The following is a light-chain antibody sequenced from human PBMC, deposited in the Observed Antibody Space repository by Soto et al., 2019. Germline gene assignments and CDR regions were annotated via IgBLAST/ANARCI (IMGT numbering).Light chain of an antibody. CDR3: HPYGSSRT. J-gene: IGKJ1*01. CDR1: QSVSTSN. V-gene: IGKV3-20*01. CDR2: GAS. Sequence: IVLTQSPGTLSSSPGERATLSCRASQSVSTSNLAWYQQRPGQAPRLLIYGASRRATGIPDRFSGSGSGTDFTLTINRLEPEDFAVYYCHPYGSSRTFGQGTKVDIK.